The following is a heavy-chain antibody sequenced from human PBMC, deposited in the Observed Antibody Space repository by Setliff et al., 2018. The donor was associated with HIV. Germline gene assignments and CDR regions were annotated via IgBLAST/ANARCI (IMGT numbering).Heavy chain of an antibody. CDR3: ARNSPFPPSSGAHFDF. V-gene: IGHV7-4-1*02. J-gene: IGHJ4*02. D-gene: IGHD3-22*01. CDR2: IHTSTGKP. Sequence: GASVKVSCKASGYSLTTYSINWLRQAPGQGPEWMGWIHTSTGKPTYVRDFTGRFVFSLDTSVNTAFLQISDLKTEDTAVYYCARNSPFPPSSGAHFDFWGPGTLVTVSS. CDR1: GYSLTTYS.